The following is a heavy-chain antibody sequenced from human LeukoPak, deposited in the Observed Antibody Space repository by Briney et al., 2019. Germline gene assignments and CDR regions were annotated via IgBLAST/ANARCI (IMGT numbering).Heavy chain of an antibody. J-gene: IGHJ4*02. CDR3: ARLYSSSSRDY. Sequence: GGSLRLSCAASGFTFSSYAMHWVRQAPGKGLEWVAVISNDGSNKYYADSVKGRFTISRDNSKNTLYLQMNSLRAEDTAVYYCARLYSSSSRDYWGQGTLVTVSS. CDR2: ISNDGSNK. V-gene: IGHV3-30*01. CDR1: GFTFSSYA. D-gene: IGHD6-6*01.